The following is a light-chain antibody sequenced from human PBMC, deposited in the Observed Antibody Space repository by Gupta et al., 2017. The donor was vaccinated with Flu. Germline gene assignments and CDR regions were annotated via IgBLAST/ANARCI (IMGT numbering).Light chain of an antibody. V-gene: IGKV3-20*01. CDR3: QLYIKM. CDR2: GAA. CDR1: QSVRSSL. Sequence: QSPGTLSFSPGETATRSCRASQSVRSSLLAGDHQKPGQAPRLLRYGAASRAAGITDRVNGSGSGTDFRRTISRLESEDFAGENCQLYIKMFGEGTKVEIK. J-gene: IGKJ1*01.